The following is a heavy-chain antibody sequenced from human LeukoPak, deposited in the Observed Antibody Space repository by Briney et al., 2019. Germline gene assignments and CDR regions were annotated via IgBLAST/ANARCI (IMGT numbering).Heavy chain of an antibody. V-gene: IGHV3-48*04. D-gene: IGHD3-22*01. CDR2: ISSSGSTI. J-gene: IGHJ6*03. CDR1: GFTFSSYS. CDR3: ARCDSSGYYYYYYYMDV. Sequence: PGGSLRLSCAASGFTFSSYSMNWVRQAPGKGLEWVSYISSSGSTIYYADSVKGRFTISRDNAKNSPSLQLHSLRAKDTAVYYCARCDSSGYYYYYYYMDVWGKGTTVTISS.